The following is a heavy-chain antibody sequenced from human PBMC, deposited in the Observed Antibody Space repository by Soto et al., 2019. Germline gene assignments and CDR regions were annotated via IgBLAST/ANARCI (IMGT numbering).Heavy chain of an antibody. D-gene: IGHD3-16*01. CDR2: ITSQGGTT. Sequence: GGSLRLSCAASGFTFSNYAMHWVRQAPGKGLEFVSTITSQGGTTYYGDSVKGRFTISRDNSKNTLYLQLGSLRGDDMAVYYCARGRGTAPPTKYWYFDLWGRGTLVTVSS. J-gene: IGHJ2*01. CDR1: GFTFSNYA. CDR3: ARGRGTAPPTKYWYFDL. V-gene: IGHV3-64*02.